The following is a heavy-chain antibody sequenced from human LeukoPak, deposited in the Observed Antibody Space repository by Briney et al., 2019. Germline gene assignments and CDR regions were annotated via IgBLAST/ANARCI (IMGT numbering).Heavy chain of an antibody. CDR2: ISSSSSYI. V-gene: IGHV3-21*01. J-gene: IGHJ5*02. Sequence: GGSLRLSCAASGFTFSSYSMNWVRQAPGKGLEWVSSISSSSSYIYYADSVKGRFTISRDNAKNSLYLQMNSLRAEDTAVYYCARDVDSGYYDSSVTNNWFDPWGQGTLVTVSS. CDR3: ARDVDSGYYDSSVTNNWFDP. CDR1: GFTFSSYS. D-gene: IGHD3-22*01.